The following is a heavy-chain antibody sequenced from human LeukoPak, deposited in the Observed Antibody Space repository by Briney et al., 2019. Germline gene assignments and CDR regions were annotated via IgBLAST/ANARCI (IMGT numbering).Heavy chain of an antibody. J-gene: IGHJ4*02. CDR1: GFTFSAYA. V-gene: IGHV3-30*01. D-gene: IGHD3-3*01. CDR3: ASGGFYDFWSGYYTPFDY. CDR2: ISYDGSNK. Sequence: GGSLRLSCAASGFTFSAYAMHWVRQAPGKGLEWVAVISYDGSNKYYADSVEGRFTISRDNSKNTLYLQMNSLRAEDTAVYYCASGGFYDFWSGYYTPFDYWGQGTLVTVSS.